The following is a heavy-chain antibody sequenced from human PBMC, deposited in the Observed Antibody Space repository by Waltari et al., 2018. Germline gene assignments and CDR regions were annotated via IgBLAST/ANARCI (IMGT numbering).Heavy chain of an antibody. CDR3: AKFGLLREATGDI. CDR1: GFTFGSYG. Sequence: QVQLVESGGGVVQPGGSLRLSCAASGFTFGSYGMHWVRQAPGKGLEWVAFIRYDGSNKYYADSVKGRFTISRDNSKNTLYLQMNSLRAEDTAVYYCAKFGLLREATGDIWGQGTMVTVSS. D-gene: IGHD1-26*01. J-gene: IGHJ3*02. CDR2: IRYDGSNK. V-gene: IGHV3-30*02.